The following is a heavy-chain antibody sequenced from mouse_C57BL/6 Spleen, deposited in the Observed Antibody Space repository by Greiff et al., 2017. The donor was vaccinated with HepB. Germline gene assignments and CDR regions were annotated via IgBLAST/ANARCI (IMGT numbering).Heavy chain of an antibody. CDR1: GFSLTSYG. Sequence: QVQLQQSGPGLVQPSQSLSITCTVSGFSLTSYGVHWVRQSPGKGLEWLGVIWSGGSTDYNAAFISRLSISKDNSKSQVFFKMNSLQADDTAIYYCASPAYYSNFWFAYWGQGTLVTVSA. CDR3: ASPAYYSNFWFAY. CDR2: IWSGGST. J-gene: IGHJ3*01. D-gene: IGHD2-5*01. V-gene: IGHV2-2*01.